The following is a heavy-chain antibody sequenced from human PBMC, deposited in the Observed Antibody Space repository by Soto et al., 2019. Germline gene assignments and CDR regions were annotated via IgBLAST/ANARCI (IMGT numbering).Heavy chain of an antibody. CDR2: ISGSGGST. Sequence: GGSLRLSCAASGFTFSSYAMSWVRQAPGKGLEWVSAISGSGGSTYYADSVKGRFTISRDNSKNTLYLQMNSLRAEDTAVYYCAKDLEGQLATIGDYWGQGTLVTVSS. CDR1: GFTFSSYA. CDR3: AKDLEGQLATIGDY. J-gene: IGHJ4*02. D-gene: IGHD6-6*01. V-gene: IGHV3-23*01.